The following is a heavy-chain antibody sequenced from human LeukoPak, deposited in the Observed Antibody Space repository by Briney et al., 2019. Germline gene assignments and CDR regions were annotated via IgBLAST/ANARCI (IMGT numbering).Heavy chain of an antibody. J-gene: IGHJ6*02. D-gene: IGHD5-24*01. Sequence: GGSLRLSCAASGFTFSSHSMNWVRQAPGRGLEWVSYISSSSSTIYYADSVKGRFTISRDNAKNSLYLQMNSLRAEDTAVYYCAKERWPRNMDVWGQGTTVTVSS. CDR2: ISSSSSTI. CDR1: GFTFSSHS. V-gene: IGHV3-48*01. CDR3: AKERWPRNMDV.